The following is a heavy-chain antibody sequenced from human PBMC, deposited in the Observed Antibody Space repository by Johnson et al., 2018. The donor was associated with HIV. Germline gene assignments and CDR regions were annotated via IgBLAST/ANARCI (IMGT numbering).Heavy chain of an antibody. V-gene: IGHV3-53*01. CDR2: IYSGGST. J-gene: IGHJ3*02. Sequence: VQLVESGGGLIQPGGSLRLSCAASGFTVSSNYMSWVRQAPGKGLEWVSVIYSGGSTYYAGSVKGRFTITRDNSKNTLYLQMNSLKAEDTAVDYCAISAEDYYDSSAVPMDAFDIWGQGTMVTVSS. D-gene: IGHD3-22*01. CDR3: AISAEDYYDSSAVPMDAFDI. CDR1: GFTVSSNY.